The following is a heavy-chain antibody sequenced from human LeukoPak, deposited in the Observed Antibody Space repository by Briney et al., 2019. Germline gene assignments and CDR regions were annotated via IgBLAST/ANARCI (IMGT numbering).Heavy chain of an antibody. CDR3: ARGLAYDILTGNNWFDP. V-gene: IGHV4-34*01. J-gene: IGHJ5*02. CDR2: INHSGST. CDR1: GGSFSGYY. Sequence: PSETLSPTCAVYGGSFSGYYWSWIRQPPGKGLEWIGEINHSGSTNYNPSLKSRVTISVDTSKNQFSLKLSSVTAADTAVYYCARGLAYDILTGNNWFDPWGQGTLVTVSS. D-gene: IGHD3-9*01.